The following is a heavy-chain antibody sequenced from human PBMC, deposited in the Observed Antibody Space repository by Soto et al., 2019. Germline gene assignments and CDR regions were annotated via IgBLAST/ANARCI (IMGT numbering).Heavy chain of an antibody. V-gene: IGHV4-30-4*01. CDR2: IFYTGST. CDR1: CGTINSGDYF. CDR3: ARVKATLYRHYYFDY. Sequence: PSETLSLTCSFSCGTINSGDYFWSWIRQPPGKGLEWIGSIFYTGSTYYSPSLKSRASMSMDTSKNLLSLRPRSLTAADTAVYFCARVKATLYRHYYFDYWGQGTPVTVSS. J-gene: IGHJ4*02. D-gene: IGHD5-12*01.